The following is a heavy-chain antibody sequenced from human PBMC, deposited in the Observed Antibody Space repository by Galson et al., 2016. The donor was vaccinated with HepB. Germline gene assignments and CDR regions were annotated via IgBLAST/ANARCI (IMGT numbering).Heavy chain of an antibody. Sequence: SETLSLTCGVYGGSFSGYYWSWIRQSPGKGLEWIGEIDHTGSNNYNPSLKSRLTMSVDTSKKQFSLQLKSVTAADTAVYYCASSYSTSSYDAYDIWGQGTKVTVPS. CDR1: GGSFSGYY. D-gene: IGHD6-6*01. J-gene: IGHJ3*02. CDR3: ASSYSTSSYDAYDI. V-gene: IGHV4-34*01. CDR2: IDHTGSN.